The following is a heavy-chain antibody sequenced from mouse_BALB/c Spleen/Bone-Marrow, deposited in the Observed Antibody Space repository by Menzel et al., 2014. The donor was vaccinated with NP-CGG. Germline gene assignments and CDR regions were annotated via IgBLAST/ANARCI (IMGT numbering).Heavy chain of an antibody. J-gene: IGHJ4*01. V-gene: IGHV14-3*02. D-gene: IGHD2-1*01. CDR3: ARYGNYCCAKDY. Sequence: EVFLYQSAAEPVKPWASVTLSCTASGFHIKDTYMHWVKQRPEQGLEWIGTIVHANGNTKDEPKFQGKATITADTSSNAAYLQLSSLTSEDTAVYYCARYGNYCCAKDYWGQGTSANVSP. CDR1: GFHIKDTY. CDR2: IVHANGNT.